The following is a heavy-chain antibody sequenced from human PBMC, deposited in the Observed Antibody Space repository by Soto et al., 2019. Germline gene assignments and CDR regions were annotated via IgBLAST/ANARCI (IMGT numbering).Heavy chain of an antibody. CDR1: GYTFIRYG. Sequence: QVQLVQSGAEVKKPGASVKVSCKAAGYTFIRYGISWVRQAPRQGLEWMGWISGYDGDTNYAQKFQGRVTMTTDRSTSTAYMELRSLTSNDTAVYYCARGERPRTRTIAYWGQGTLVTVSS. J-gene: IGHJ4*02. D-gene: IGHD1-1*01. V-gene: IGHV1-18*01. CDR3: ARGERPRTRTIAY. CDR2: ISGYDGDT.